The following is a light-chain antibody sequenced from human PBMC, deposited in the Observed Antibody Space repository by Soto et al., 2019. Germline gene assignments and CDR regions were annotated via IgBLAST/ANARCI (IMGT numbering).Light chain of an antibody. J-gene: IGKJ1*01. CDR3: QQYGSKPT. CDR1: QSVSRSY. V-gene: IGKV3-20*01. Sequence: EIVLTQSPGTLSLSPGERATLSCRASQSVSRSYLDWYQQKPGQAPRLLIYGASSRATGIPDRIRGSGSWTDFTHNISRPEYEEFEVNYCQQYGSKPTFGQGSQVEMK. CDR2: GAS.